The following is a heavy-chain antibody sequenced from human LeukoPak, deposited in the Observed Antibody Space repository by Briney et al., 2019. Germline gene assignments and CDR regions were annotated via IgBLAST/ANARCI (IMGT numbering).Heavy chain of an antibody. CDR3: ARGYDSSGYPFDY. Sequence: QPGGSLRLSCTASGFTFGDYAMSWFRQAPGKGLEWVSVIYSGGSTYYADSVKGRFTISRDNSKNTLYLQMNSLRAEDTAVYYCARGYDSSGYPFDYWGQGTLVTVSS. D-gene: IGHD3-22*01. J-gene: IGHJ4*02. CDR2: IYSGGST. V-gene: IGHV3-53*01. CDR1: GFTFGDYA.